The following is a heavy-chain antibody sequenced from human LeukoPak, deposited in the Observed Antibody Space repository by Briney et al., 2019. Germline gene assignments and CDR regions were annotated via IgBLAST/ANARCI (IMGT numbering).Heavy chain of an antibody. J-gene: IGHJ4*02. CDR2: ISSSTSYI. V-gene: IGHV3-21*01. CDR3: AREESVDDPQSFDY. D-gene: IGHD5-12*01. CDR1: GFIFSDYS. Sequence: GGSLRLSCAASGFIFSDYSMNWVRQAPGKGLEWVSSISSSTSYINYADSVKGRFFISRDNSENSVFLQMNSLRVEDTAVYYCAREESVDDPQSFDYWGQGTLVTVSS.